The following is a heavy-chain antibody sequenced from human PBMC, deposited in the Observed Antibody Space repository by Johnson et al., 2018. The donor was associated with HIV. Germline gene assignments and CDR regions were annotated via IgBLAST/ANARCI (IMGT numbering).Heavy chain of an antibody. D-gene: IGHD6-19*01. Sequence: QMLLVESGGGVVQPGGSLRLSCAASGFTFSSYGMHWVRQAPGKGLEWVAFIRYDGSNKYYADSVKGRFTISRDNSKNTLYLQLNSLRAEDTAVYYCAKRPGPYSSSTGAFDIWGQGTMVTVS. CDR2: IRYDGSNK. V-gene: IGHV3-30*02. CDR1: GFTFSSYG. CDR3: AKRPGPYSSSTGAFDI. J-gene: IGHJ3*02.